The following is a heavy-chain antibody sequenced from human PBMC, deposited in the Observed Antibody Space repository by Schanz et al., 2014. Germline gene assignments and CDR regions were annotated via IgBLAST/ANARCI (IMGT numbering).Heavy chain of an antibody. V-gene: IGHV3-30*02. CDR1: GFTFSSYG. J-gene: IGHJ5*02. CDR2: IRFDGSDK. D-gene: IGHD3-10*01. Sequence: VQLVESGGVVVQPGGSLRLSCAASGFTFSSYGMHWVRQAPGKGLEWVTFIRFDGSDKYYADSVKGRFSVSRDNSKNTLYLQMNSLRADDTAVYYCAKDQLANYRGSGYNWFDPWGQGTLVTVSS. CDR3: AKDQLANYRGSGYNWFDP.